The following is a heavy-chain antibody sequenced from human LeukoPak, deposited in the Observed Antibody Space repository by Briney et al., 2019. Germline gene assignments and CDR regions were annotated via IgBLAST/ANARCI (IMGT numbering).Heavy chain of an antibody. CDR2: TYYRSKWYN. D-gene: IGHD3-22*01. Sequence: SQTLSLTCAISGDSVSSNSAAWNWIRQSPSRGLEWLGRTYYRSKWYNDYAVSVKSRITINPDTSKNQFSLQLNSVTPEGTAVYYCARERSYGITMIVVVMCDAFDIWGQGTMVTVSS. CDR1: GDSVSSNSAA. J-gene: IGHJ3*02. CDR3: ARERSYGITMIVVVMCDAFDI. V-gene: IGHV6-1*01.